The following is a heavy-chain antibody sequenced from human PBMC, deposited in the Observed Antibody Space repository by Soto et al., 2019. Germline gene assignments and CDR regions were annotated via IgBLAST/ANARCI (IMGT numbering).Heavy chain of an antibody. Sequence: ASVKVSCKASGYTFASYAMHWVRQAPGQRLEWMGWINAGNGNTKYSQKFQGRVTITRDTSASTAYMELSSLRSEYTSFYFCARDPSVATDDAFDIWGQGTMVTV. CDR3: ARDPSVATDDAFDI. CDR2: INAGNGNT. CDR1: GYTFASYA. V-gene: IGHV1-3*01. J-gene: IGHJ3*02. D-gene: IGHD5-12*01.